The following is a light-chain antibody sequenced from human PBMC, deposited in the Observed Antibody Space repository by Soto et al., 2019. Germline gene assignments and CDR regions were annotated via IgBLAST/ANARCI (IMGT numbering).Light chain of an antibody. V-gene: IGKV1-39*01. J-gene: IGKJ5*01. CDR3: QQSDSTPPIT. CDR1: QSISSY. CDR2: ATS. Sequence: DIQMTQSPSSLSASVGDRVTITCRASQSISSYLNWYQQKPGKAPKLLIYATSSLQSGVPSRISSNRSATDFTLTISSLQPEDFATYYCQQSDSTPPITFGQGTRLEIK.